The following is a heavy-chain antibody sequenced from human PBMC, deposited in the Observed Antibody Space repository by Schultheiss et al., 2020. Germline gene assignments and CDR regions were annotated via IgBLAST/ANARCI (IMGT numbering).Heavy chain of an antibody. Sequence: GGSLRLSCAASGFTFSSYAMSWVRQAPGKGLEWVAVIWYDGSNKYYADSVKGRFTISRDNSKNTLYLQMNSLRAEDTAVYYCAECVQLMTTVTSAYWGQGTLVTVSS. CDR1: GFTFSSYA. CDR3: AECVQLMTTVTSAY. D-gene: IGHD4-17*01. J-gene: IGHJ4*02. CDR2: IWYDGSNK. V-gene: IGHV3-33*08.